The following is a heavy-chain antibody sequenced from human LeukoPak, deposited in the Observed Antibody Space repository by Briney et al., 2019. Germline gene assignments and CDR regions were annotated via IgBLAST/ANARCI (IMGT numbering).Heavy chain of an antibody. CDR2: IYSGGST. CDR3: ARALAARQDY. CDR1: GFTVSSNY. V-gene: IGHV3-66*02. D-gene: IGHD6-6*01. J-gene: IGHJ4*02. Sequence: PGGSVRLSCAASGFTVSSNYMSWVRQAPGKGLEWVSVIYSGGSTYYADSVKGRFTISRDNSKNTLYLQMNSLRTDDTAVYYCARALAARQDYWGQGTLVTVSS.